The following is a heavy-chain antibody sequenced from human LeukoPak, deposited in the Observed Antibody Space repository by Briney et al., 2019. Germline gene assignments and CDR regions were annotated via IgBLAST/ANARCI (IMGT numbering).Heavy chain of an antibody. J-gene: IGHJ6*03. V-gene: IGHV4-61*02. CDR1: GGSISSGSYY. CDR2: IYTSGST. Sequence: SQTLSLTCTVSGGSISSGSYYWSWLRQPAGKGLEWIGRIYTSGSTNYNPSLKSRVTISVDTSKNQFSLKLSSVTAADTAVYYCAREDGPKKVATYLDYYYYMDVWGKGTTVTISS. D-gene: IGHD5-12*01. CDR3: AREDGPKKVATYLDYYYYMDV.